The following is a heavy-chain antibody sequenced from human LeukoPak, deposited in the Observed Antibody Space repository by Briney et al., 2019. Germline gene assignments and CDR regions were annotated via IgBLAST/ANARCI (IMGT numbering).Heavy chain of an antibody. CDR1: GFTFSSYA. D-gene: IGHD3-22*01. CDR3: AKDGDYYGSPHFDY. V-gene: IGHV3-23*01. Sequence: GASLRLSCAASGFTFSSYAMSWVRQAPGKGLEWVSAISGSGGSTYYADSVKGRFAISRDNSKNTLYLQMNSLRAEDTAVYYCAKDGDYYGSPHFDYWGQGTLVTVSS. J-gene: IGHJ4*02. CDR2: ISGSGGST.